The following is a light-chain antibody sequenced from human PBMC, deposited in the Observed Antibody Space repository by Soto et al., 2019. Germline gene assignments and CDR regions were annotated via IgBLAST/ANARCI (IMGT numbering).Light chain of an antibody. V-gene: IGKV1-13*02. CDR1: HNIYSC. Sequence: IQLTQSPATLSASVGNRATITCRASHNIYSCLTWYQQKPGKAPRLLIHDVSSLETGIPARFSGSGSGTGFTLTISSLEPEDFATYYCQQLSSYPRTFGQGTRLEIK. J-gene: IGKJ5*01. CDR2: DVS. CDR3: QQLSSYPRT.